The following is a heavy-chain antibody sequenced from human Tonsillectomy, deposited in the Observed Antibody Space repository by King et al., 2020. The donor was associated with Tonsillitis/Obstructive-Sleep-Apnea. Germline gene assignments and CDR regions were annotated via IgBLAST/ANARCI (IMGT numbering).Heavy chain of an antibody. CDR3: ARDLIAVADTRAFDI. V-gene: IGHV3-53*01. D-gene: IGHD6-19*01. CDR1: GFTVSSNY. Sequence: VQLVESGGGLIQPGGSLRLSCAASGFTVSSNYMSWVRQAPGKGLEWVSIIYSGGNTYYADYVKGRFTISRDNTKNTLYLQMNSLRAEDTAIYYCARDLIAVADTRAFDIWGQGTMVTVSS. J-gene: IGHJ3*02. CDR2: IYSGGNT.